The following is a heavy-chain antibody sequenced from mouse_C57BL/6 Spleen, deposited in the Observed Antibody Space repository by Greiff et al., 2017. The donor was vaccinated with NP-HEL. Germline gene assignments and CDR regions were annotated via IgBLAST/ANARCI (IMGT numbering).Heavy chain of an antibody. J-gene: IGHJ2*01. D-gene: IGHD4-1*01. V-gene: IGHV5-4*01. CDR1: GFTFRSYA. CDR2: ISDGGSYT. CDR3: ARDGGTGDFDY. Sequence: EVQLVESGGGLVKPGGSLKLSCAASGFTFRSYAMSWVRQTPEKRLEWVATISDGGSYTYYPDKLKGRFTISRDNAKNNLYLQMSHLKSEDTAMYYCARDGGTGDFDYWGQGTTLTVSS.